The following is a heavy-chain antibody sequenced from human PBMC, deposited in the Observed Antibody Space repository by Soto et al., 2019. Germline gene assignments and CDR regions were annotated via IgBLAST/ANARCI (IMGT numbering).Heavy chain of an antibody. Sequence: PSETLSLTCAVSGYSISSGYYWCWIRQPPGKGLEWIGSIYHSGSTYYNPSLKSRVTISVDTSKNQFSLKLSSVTAADTAVYYCARGIYYDLRSGYYPLDPWGQGTLVTVSS. CDR1: GYSISSGYY. CDR2: IYHSGST. J-gene: IGHJ5*02. V-gene: IGHV4-38-2*01. D-gene: IGHD3-3*01. CDR3: ARGIYYDLRSGYYPLDP.